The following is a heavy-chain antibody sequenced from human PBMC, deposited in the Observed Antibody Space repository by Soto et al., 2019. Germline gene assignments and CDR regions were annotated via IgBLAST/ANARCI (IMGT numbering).Heavy chain of an antibody. Sequence: QVQLQQWGAGLLKPSETMSLTCAVSGGSFSGYFWSWIRQPPGKGLEWIGEINHSGSTYYNPSLGSRVTVFVDTSRSQFAPILRSVTAADTAVYFCTRGRGFGHFSPPFVYWCQGTLVTVTS. D-gene: IGHD3-10*01. CDR1: GGSFSGYF. CDR2: INHSGST. CDR3: TRGRGFGHFSPPFVY. J-gene: IGHJ4*02. V-gene: IGHV4-34*01.